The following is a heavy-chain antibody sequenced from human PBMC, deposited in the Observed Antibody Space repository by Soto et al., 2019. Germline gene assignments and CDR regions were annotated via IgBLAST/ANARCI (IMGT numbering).Heavy chain of an antibody. Sequence: SETLSLTCTVSGGSISSYYWSWIRQPPGKGLEWIGYIYYSGSTNYNPSLKSRVTISVDTSKNQFSLKLSSVTAADTAVYYCARQSLRSGWSSFGFWGQGTPVTVSS. CDR3: ARQSLRSGWSSFGF. CDR1: GGSISSYY. CDR2: IYYSGST. V-gene: IGHV4-59*08. D-gene: IGHD6-19*01. J-gene: IGHJ4*02.